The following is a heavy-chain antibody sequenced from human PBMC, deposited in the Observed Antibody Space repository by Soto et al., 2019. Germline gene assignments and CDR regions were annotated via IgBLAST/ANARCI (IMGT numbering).Heavy chain of an antibody. D-gene: IGHD4-17*01. J-gene: IGHJ6*03. V-gene: IGHV1-8*01. CDR2: MNPNSGNT. CDR1: GYTFTSYD. Sequence: ASVKVSCKASGYTFTSYDINWVRQATGQGLEWMGWMNPNSGNTGYAQKFQGRVTMTRNTSISTANMMLSSLRSEDTAVYYCARDLDYGDYAGSYYYYYYMDVWGKGTTVTVSS. CDR3: ARDLDYGDYAGSYYYYYYMDV.